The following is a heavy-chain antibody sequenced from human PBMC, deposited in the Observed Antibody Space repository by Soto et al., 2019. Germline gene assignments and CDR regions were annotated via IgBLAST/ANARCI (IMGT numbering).Heavy chain of an antibody. CDR1: GYTFSTYG. D-gene: IGHD2-15*01. J-gene: IGHJ6*02. CDR2: ISGYNGNT. CDR3: ARDTVVPTQGSYYYYGMDV. Sequence: QVQLVQSGAEVKKPGASVKVSCKASGYTFSTYGISWVRQAPGQGLEWMGWISGYNGNTNYAQKLQGRVTMTTDTSTNTTYMELRSLRSDDTAIYYCARDTVVPTQGSYYYYGMDVWGQGTTVTVSS. V-gene: IGHV1-18*01.